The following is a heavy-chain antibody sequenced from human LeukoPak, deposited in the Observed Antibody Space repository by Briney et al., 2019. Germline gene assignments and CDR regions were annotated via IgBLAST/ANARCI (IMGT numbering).Heavy chain of an antibody. D-gene: IGHD3-10*01. CDR2: INTNTGNP. CDR1: GYTFTSYA. Sequence: ASVKVSCKASGYTFTSYAMNWVRQAPGQGLEWMGWINTNTGNPTYAQGFTGRFVFSLDTSVSTAYLQISSLKAEDTAVYYCARDQFTMVRGVSLVMDVWGQGTTVTVSS. J-gene: IGHJ6*02. CDR3: ARDQFTMVRGVSLVMDV. V-gene: IGHV7-4-1*02.